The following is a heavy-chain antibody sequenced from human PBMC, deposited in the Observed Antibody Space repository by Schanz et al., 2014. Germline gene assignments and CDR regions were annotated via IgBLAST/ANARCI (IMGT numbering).Heavy chain of an antibody. CDR2: IYYSGST. CDR1: GDSISSTSYY. J-gene: IGHJ4*02. CDR3: ARLWGGWRIPDY. Sequence: QLQMQESGPGLVKPSETLSLTCSVSGDSISSTSYYWGWIRQPPGKGLEWIGSIYYSGSTYYNASLRSRVTIPVDTSKTHFSLKLNSVTAADSAVYYCARLWGGWRIPDYWGQGTLVTVSS. D-gene: IGHD6-19*01. V-gene: IGHV4-39*01.